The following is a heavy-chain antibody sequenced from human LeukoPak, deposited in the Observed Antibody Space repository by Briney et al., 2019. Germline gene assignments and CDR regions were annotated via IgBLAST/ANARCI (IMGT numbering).Heavy chain of an antibody. V-gene: IGHV3-30*03. J-gene: IGHJ6*03. CDR1: GFTFSSYD. D-gene: IGHD5-18*01. Sequence: PGGSLRLSCAASGFTFSSYDMTWVRQAPGKGLEWVAVISYDGSNKYYADSVKGRFTISRDNSKNTLYLQMNSLRAEDTAVYYCARGRHDRTQLWFRYYYYYMDVWGKGTTVTVSS. CDR2: ISYDGSNK. CDR3: ARGRHDRTQLWFRYYYYYMDV.